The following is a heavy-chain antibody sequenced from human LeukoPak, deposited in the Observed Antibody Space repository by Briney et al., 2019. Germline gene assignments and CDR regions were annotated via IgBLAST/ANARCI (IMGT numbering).Heavy chain of an antibody. J-gene: IGHJ4*02. CDR3: ATTNDGGGYQWGDFFDF. CDR1: GGTSNSHA. Sequence: SVKVSCKASGGTSNSHAISWVRQAPGQGLEWMGRIIPNLGTTNRAQNFQDRVTLTADKSTNTAYMELTSLTSDDTGVYYCATTNDGGGYQWGDFFDFWGQGTLVTVSS. V-gene: IGHV1-69*04. CDR2: IIPNLGTT. D-gene: IGHD3-22*01.